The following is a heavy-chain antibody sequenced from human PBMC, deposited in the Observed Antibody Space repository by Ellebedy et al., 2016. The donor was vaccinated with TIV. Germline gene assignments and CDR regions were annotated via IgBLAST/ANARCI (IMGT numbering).Heavy chain of an antibody. CDR1: GGSISSYY. D-gene: IGHD3-10*01. Sequence: SETLSLXXGVSGGSISSYYWSWIRQPPGRGLEWIGYIYSSGTTNYNPSLKGRVTMSVDTSKNQFSLRLTSVTAADTAVYYCARDGVAFGLNNWFDPWGQGTLVTVSS. CDR3: ARDGVAFGLNNWFDP. CDR2: IYSSGTT. V-gene: IGHV4-59*01. J-gene: IGHJ5*02.